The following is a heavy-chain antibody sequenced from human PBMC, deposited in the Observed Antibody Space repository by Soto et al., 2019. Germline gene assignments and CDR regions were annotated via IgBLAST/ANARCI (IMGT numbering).Heavy chain of an antibody. D-gene: IGHD3-22*01. J-gene: IGHJ3*02. CDR3: ARGAATQIVVVMYDAREI. V-gene: IGHV1-69*12. CDR1: GATLDTFINFG. Sequence: QVHLVQSGAEVKEPGSSVKVSCKASGATLDTFINFGITWVRRAPGQGLEWMGGILPVFGTPHYAQKFQGRVTIRADESTRTAYMELSSLRSEDTAVYYCARGAATQIVVVMYDAREIWGQGTMVTVSS. CDR2: ILPVFGTP.